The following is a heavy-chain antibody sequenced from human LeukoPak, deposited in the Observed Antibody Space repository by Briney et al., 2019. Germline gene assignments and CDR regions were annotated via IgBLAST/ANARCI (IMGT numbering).Heavy chain of an antibody. CDR2: ITITSSYT. J-gene: IGHJ3*02. D-gene: IGHD1-26*01. CDR3: ARVVLSMPIVGMNAFDI. V-gene: IGHV3-11*05. Sequence: GGSLRLSCAASGCIFSDYYMSWIRQAPGKGLEWISNITITSSYTNYAESVQARFTISRDNAKTSLYLQMNSLRAAHTAVYYSARVVLSMPIVGMNAFDIWGQGTMVTVYS. CDR1: GCIFSDYY.